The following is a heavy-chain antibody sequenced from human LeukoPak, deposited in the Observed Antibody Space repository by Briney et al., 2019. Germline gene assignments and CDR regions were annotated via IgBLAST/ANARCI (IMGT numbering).Heavy chain of an antibody. V-gene: IGHV4-30-4*01. J-gene: IGHJ4*02. CDR3: ARDRGGGGHSDY. CDR1: GGSISSGDYY. CDR2: IYYSGST. Sequence: SETLSLTCTVSGGSISSGDYYWSWIRQPPGKGLEWIGYIYYSGSTYYNPSLKSRVTISVDTSKNQFSLKLSSVTAADTAVYYCARDRGGGGHSDYWGQGTLVTVSS. D-gene: IGHD3-10*01.